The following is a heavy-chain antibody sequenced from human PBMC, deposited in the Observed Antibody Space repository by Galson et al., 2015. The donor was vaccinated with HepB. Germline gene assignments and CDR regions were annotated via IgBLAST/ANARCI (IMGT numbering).Heavy chain of an antibody. J-gene: IGHJ6*02. V-gene: IGHV1-46*03. CDR2: INPSGGST. Sequence: SVKVSCKASGYTFTSYYMHWVRQAPEQGLEWMGIINPSGGSTSYAQKFQGRVTMTRDTSTSTVYMELSSLRSEDTAVYYCAIVSSSWYGNYYGMDVWGQGTTVTVSS. D-gene: IGHD6-13*01. CDR1: GYTFTSYY. CDR3: AIVSSSWYGNYYGMDV.